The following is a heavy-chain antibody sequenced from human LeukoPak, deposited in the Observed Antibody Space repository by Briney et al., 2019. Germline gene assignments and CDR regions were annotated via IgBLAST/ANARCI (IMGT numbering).Heavy chain of an antibody. CDR2: IYTSGST. D-gene: IGHD6-13*01. Sequence: PSQTLSLTCTVSGGSISSGSYYWSWLRQPGGKGLEWIGRIYTSGSTNYNPSLKSRVTISVDTSKNQFSLKLSSVTAADTAVYYCARGRKQQLVRGPYYYYYMDVWGKGTTVTVSS. CDR1: GGSISSGSYY. J-gene: IGHJ6*03. V-gene: IGHV4-61*02. CDR3: ARGRKQQLVRGPYYYYYMDV.